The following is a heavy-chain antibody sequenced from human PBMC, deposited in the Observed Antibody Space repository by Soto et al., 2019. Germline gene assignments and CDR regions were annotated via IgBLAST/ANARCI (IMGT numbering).Heavy chain of an antibody. D-gene: IGHD3-9*01. Sequence: QVQLVQSGAEVKKPGASVKVSCRASGYTFTDHYMQWVRQAPGQGLEWMGWINPDSGDTDYAQKFQGRVTMTRDTSISTAYMEVSRLRSEDTAMYYCTTHAGYYYNDYWGQGTLVTVSS. J-gene: IGHJ4*02. CDR2: INPDSGDT. CDR3: TTHAGYYYNDY. CDR1: GYTFTDHY. V-gene: IGHV1-2*02.